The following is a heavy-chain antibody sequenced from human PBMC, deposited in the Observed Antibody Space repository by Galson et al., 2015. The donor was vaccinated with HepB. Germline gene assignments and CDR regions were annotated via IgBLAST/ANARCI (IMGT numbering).Heavy chain of an antibody. D-gene: IGHD3-10*01. V-gene: IGHV1-18*04. CDR2: ISAYNGNT. CDR3: ARAGYYYGSGSYYTREYLQH. Sequence: SVKVSCKASGYTFTSYGISWVRQAPGQGLEWMGWISAYNGNTNYAQKLQGRVTMTTDTSTSTAYMELRSLRSDDTAVYYCARAGYYYGSGSYYTREYLQHWGQGTLVTVSS. J-gene: IGHJ1*01. CDR1: GYTFTSYG.